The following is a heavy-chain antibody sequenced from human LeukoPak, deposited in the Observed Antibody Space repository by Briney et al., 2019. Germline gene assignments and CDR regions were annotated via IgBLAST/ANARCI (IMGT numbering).Heavy chain of an antibody. CDR1: GFTFSSYA. Sequence: TGGSLRLPCAASGFTFSSYAMSWVRQAPGKGLEWVSAISGSGGSTYYADSVKGRFTISRDNSKNTLYLQMNSLRAEDTAVYYCAVDLYYDILTGYEYWGQGTLVTVPS. D-gene: IGHD3-9*01. CDR3: AVDLYYDILTGYEY. J-gene: IGHJ4*02. V-gene: IGHV3-23*01. CDR2: ISGSGGST.